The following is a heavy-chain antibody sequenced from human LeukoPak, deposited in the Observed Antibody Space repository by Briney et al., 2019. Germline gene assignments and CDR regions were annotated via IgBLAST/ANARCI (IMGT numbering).Heavy chain of an antibody. CDR1: GYTFTSYG. J-gene: IGHJ5*02. CDR3: ARQGRNYDFWSGYPDTNWFDP. CDR2: ISAYIGNT. Sequence: ASVRVSCKASGYTFTSYGISWVRQAPGQGLEWMGWISAYIGNTNYAQKLQGRVTMTTDTSTSTAYMELRSLRSDDTAVYYCARQGRNYDFWSGYPDTNWFDPWGQGTLVTVSS. V-gene: IGHV1-18*01. D-gene: IGHD3-3*01.